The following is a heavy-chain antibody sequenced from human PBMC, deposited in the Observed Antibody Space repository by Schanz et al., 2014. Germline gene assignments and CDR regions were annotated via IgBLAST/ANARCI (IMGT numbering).Heavy chain of an antibody. D-gene: IGHD6-19*01. CDR1: GFTFCSYA. Sequence: EVQLLESGGGLVQPGGSLRLSCVASGFTFCSYAMSWVRQAPGKGLEWVSGISDNGISTYYADSVKGRFSISRENSKSILYLQMNSLRAEDTAVYYCAKAGSGWSTAGYYYWGQGTLVAVSS. CDR3: AKAGSGWSTAGYYY. CDR2: ISDNGIST. V-gene: IGHV3-23*01. J-gene: IGHJ4*02.